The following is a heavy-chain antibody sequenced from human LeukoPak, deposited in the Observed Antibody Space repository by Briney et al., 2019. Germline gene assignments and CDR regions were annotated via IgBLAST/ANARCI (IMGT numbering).Heavy chain of an antibody. J-gene: IGHJ4*02. V-gene: IGHV3-9*01. D-gene: IGHD6-13*01. CDR2: ISWNSGSI. CDR3: AKEGIAAAGDFDY. Sequence: GGSLRLSCAASGFTFDDYAMHWVRQAPGKGLEWVSGISWNSGSIGYADSVKGRFTISRDNAKNSLYLQMNSLRAEDTALYYCAKEGIAAAGDFDYWGQGTLVTVSS. CDR1: GFTFDDYA.